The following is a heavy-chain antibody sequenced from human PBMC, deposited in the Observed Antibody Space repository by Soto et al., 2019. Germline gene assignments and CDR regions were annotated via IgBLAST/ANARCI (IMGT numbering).Heavy chain of an antibody. J-gene: IGHJ5*02. Sequence: WGSLRISCASSVFSLRTYGMQWLRRAPGKGLEWVAFIWYDGTKKFYANSVKGRSTISKDNSNNILYLQMSGLRAEDTSVYYCERDVVTAVAGRVNWFDPWGQG. CDR1: VFSLRTYG. V-gene: IGHV3-33*01. CDR3: ERDVVTAVAGRVNWFDP. CDR2: IWYDGTKK. D-gene: IGHD6-19*01.